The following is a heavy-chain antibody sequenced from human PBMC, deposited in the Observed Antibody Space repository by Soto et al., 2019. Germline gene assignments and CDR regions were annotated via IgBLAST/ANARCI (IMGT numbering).Heavy chain of an antibody. CDR2: INWNSGSI. Sequence: EVQLVESGGGWVRPAGSLGLSVAAFGFTLENYAINWVRQVPGKALEWVSGINWNSGSIGYGDSVKGRFAISRDNAKNSLHLQMNSLSAEDTAFYYCVKDESINWYSGHFRHWGQGTLVTVSS. J-gene: IGHJ1*01. CDR1: GFTLENYA. D-gene: IGHD6-13*01. V-gene: IGHV3-9*01. CDR3: VKDESINWYSGHFRH.